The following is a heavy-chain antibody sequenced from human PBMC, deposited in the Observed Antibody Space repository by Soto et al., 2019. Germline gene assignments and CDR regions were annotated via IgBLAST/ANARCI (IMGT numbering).Heavy chain of an antibody. D-gene: IGHD3-22*01. CDR3: ARNKKGYDGSGYRTYYYYYGMDV. J-gene: IGHJ6*02. V-gene: IGHV3-33*01. Sequence: QVQLVESGGGVVQPGRSLRLSCAASGFTFSSYCMHWVRQAPGKGLEWVAVIWYDGSNEYYADSVTGRFTISSDNSKNRLYMKMNSLRAEDTTVYYCARNKKGYDGSGYRTYYYYYGMDVWCQGTTVTVFS. CDR1: GFTFSSYC. CDR2: IWYDGSNE.